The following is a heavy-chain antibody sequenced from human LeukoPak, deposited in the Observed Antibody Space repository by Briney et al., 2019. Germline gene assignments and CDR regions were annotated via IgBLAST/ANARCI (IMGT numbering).Heavy chain of an antibody. V-gene: IGHV3-30*02. J-gene: IGHJ4*02. D-gene: IGHD1-1*01. CDR2: TQHDGDDK. Sequence: GGSLRLSCAASGFILSSYAMHWVRQAPGKGQEWVAFTQHDGDDKYYADSVKGRFTISRDNSKNTLYLQMNSLRAEDTAVYYCAKVLPGPFHYWGQGTLVTVSS. CDR3: AKVLPGPFHY. CDR1: GFILSSYA.